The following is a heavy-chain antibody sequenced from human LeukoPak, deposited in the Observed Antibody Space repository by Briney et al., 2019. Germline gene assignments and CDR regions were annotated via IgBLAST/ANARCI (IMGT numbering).Heavy chain of an antibody. V-gene: IGHV3-48*04. D-gene: IGHD6-6*01. CDR3: AREQMIAARSYWYFDL. CDR2: ISSSSSTI. J-gene: IGHJ2*01. Sequence: QPWGSLRLSCAASGFPFSSYAMTWVRQAPGKGLEWVSYISSSSSTIYYADSVKGRFTISRDNAKNSLYLQMNSLRAEDTAVYYCAREQMIAARSYWYFDLWGRGTLVTVSS. CDR1: GFPFSSYA.